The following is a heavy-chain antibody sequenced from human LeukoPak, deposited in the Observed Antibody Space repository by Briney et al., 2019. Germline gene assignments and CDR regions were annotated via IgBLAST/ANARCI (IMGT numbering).Heavy chain of an antibody. CDR3: AAGTTRWDLLFDY. D-gene: IGHD1-26*01. CDR1: GYTLAELS. J-gene: IGHJ4*02. CDR2: FDPEDDKI. Sequence: ASVKVSCNVSGYTLAELSMHWVRQAPGKGLEWMGGFDPEDDKIVYAQKFQGRVTLTEDSSTDTAYMELRSLRSEDTAVYYCAAGTTRWDLLFDYWGQGTLVTVSS. V-gene: IGHV1-24*01.